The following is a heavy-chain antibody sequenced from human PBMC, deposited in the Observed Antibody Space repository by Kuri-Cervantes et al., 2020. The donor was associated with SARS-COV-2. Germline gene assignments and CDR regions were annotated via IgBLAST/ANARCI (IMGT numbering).Heavy chain of an antibody. CDR1: GFTFSSYW. J-gene: IGHJ6*02. D-gene: IGHD2-8*02. CDR3: ARDTGGTMIYYYYYYGMDV. Sequence: GGSLRLSCAASGFTFSSYWMSWVRQALGKGLEWVANIKQDGSEKYYVDSVKGRFTISRDNAKNSLYLQMNSLRAEDTAVYYCARDTGGTMIYYYYYYGMDVWGQGTTVTVSS. V-gene: IGHV3-7*01. CDR2: IKQDGSEK.